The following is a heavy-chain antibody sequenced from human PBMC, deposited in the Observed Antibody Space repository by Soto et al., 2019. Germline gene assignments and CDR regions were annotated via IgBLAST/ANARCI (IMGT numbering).Heavy chain of an antibody. V-gene: IGHV3-7*03. J-gene: IGHJ6*02. D-gene: IGHD2-2*01. CDR1: GFTFSSDW. Sequence: VGSLRLSCAASGFTFSSDWMSWVRQAPGNVLDWVANIKQDGSEKYYVDSVKGRFTISRDNSKNSLYLQMNSLRAEDTAVYYCARAQRGGVVVPAAMDYYYYGMDVWGQGTTVTVSS. CDR2: IKQDGSEK. CDR3: ARAQRGGVVVPAAMDYYYYGMDV.